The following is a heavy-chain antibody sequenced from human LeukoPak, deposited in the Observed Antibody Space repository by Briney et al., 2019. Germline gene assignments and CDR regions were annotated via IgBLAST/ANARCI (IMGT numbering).Heavy chain of an antibody. D-gene: IGHD2-2*01. Sequence: GGSLRLSCAASGFTFSSYWMSWVRQAPGKGLEWVANIKQDGSEKYYVDSVKGRFTISRDNAKNSLYLQMNSLRAEDTAVYYCARDHELRYCSSTSCYYYYYGTDVWGQGTTVTVSS. J-gene: IGHJ6*02. CDR3: ARDHELRYCSSTSCYYYYYGTDV. CDR2: IKQDGSEK. V-gene: IGHV3-7*01. CDR1: GFTFSSYW.